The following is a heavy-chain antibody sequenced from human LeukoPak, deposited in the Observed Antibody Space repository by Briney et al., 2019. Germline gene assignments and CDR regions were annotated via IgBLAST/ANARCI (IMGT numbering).Heavy chain of an antibody. Sequence: GASVKVSCKASGYTFTGYYMHWVRQAPGQGLEWMGWINPNSGGTNYAQKFQGRVTTTRDTSISTAYMELSRLRSDDTAVYYCARAVTTTNYYYYYMDVWGKGTTVTISS. D-gene: IGHD4-17*01. J-gene: IGHJ6*03. CDR2: INPNSGGT. V-gene: IGHV1-2*02. CDR3: ARAVTTTNYYYYYMDV. CDR1: GYTFTGYY.